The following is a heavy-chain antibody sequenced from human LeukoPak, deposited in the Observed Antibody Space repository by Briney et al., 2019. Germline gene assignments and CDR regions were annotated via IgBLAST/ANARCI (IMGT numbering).Heavy chain of an antibody. CDR1: GFTFSSYA. Sequence: PGGSLRLSCAASGFTFSSYAMSWVRQAPGKGLEWVSGITGSGTFTYYADSVQGRFTISRDNFKNTLYLQMNSLRAEDTAVYYCAKGSSGAALRGNWYFDLWGRGTLVTVSS. CDR2: ITGSGTFT. D-gene: IGHD6-6*01. V-gene: IGHV3-23*01. J-gene: IGHJ2*01. CDR3: AKGSSGAALRGNWYFDL.